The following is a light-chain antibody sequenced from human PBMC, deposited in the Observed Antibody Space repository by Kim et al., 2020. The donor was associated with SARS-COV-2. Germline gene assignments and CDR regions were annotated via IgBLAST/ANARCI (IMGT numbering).Light chain of an antibody. J-gene: IGKJ1*01. V-gene: IGKV1-5*03. CDR3: QQHQTYPWT. CDR1: QGITTS. Sequence: ASVGDRVTITCRASQGITTSLAWYQQKPGKAPKLLIYKASSVESGVPSRFSGSGSGTEFTLTISSLQPDDFATYYCQQHQTYPWTFGQGTKVDIK. CDR2: KAS.